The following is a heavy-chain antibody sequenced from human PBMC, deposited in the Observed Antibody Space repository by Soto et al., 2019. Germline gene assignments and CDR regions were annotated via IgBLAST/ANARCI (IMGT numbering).Heavy chain of an antibody. D-gene: IGHD1-26*01. V-gene: IGHV4-59*01. J-gene: IGHJ4*02. Sequence: SETLSLSCSVSGGSISSYYWSWIRQPPGKGLEWIGYIYYSGSTNYNPSLKSQVTISVDTSKNQFSLKLSSVTAADTAVYYCARGERDGTDYWGQGTLVTVSS. CDR2: IYYSGST. CDR3: ARGERDGTDY. CDR1: GGSISSYY.